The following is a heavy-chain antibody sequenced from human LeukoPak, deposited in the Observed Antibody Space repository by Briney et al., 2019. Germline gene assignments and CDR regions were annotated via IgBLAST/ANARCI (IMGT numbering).Heavy chain of an antibody. D-gene: IGHD3-9*01. V-gene: IGHV3-49*04. CDR3: TRDARLVKDILAGYYSNYGMDV. J-gene: IGHJ6*02. CDR1: GFTFGDYA. CDR2: IRSKAYGGTT. Sequence: PGGSLRLSCTASGFTFGDYAMSWVRQAPGKGLEWVGFIRSKAYGGTTEYAASVKGRFTISRDDSKSIAYLQMNSLKTEDTAVYYCTRDARLVKDILAGYYSNYGMDVWGQGTTVTVSS.